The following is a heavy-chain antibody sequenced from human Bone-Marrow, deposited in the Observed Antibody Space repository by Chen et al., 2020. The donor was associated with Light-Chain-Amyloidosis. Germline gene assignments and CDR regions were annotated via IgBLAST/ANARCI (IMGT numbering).Heavy chain of an antibody. CDR3: ARLYCSGGSCRYYYYYMDV. CDR2: IYYSGST. CDR1: GGSISSSSYY. J-gene: IGHJ6*03. Sequence: QLQLQESGPGLVKPSETLSLTCTVSGGSISSSSYYWGWIRQPPGKGLEWIGGIYYSGSTYYNPSLKSRVTISVDTSKNQFSLKLSSVTAADTAVYYWARLYCSGGSCRYYYYYMDVWGKGTTVTVSS. V-gene: IGHV4-39*01. D-gene: IGHD2-15*01.